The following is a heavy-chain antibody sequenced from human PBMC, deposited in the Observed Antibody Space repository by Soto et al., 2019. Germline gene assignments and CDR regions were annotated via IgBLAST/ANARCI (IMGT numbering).Heavy chain of an antibody. Sequence: ASVKVSCKVSGNTLSGLPMHWVRQAPGKRLEWMGSLDYEEGERNFAHRFKVRVTVTEDTSTDTAYMDLSSLKSEDTAVYYCAAGVTTFDYWGQGTLVTVSS. D-gene: IGHD4-17*01. CDR3: AAGVTTFDY. V-gene: IGHV1-24*01. J-gene: IGHJ4*02. CDR1: GNTLSGLP. CDR2: LDYEEGER.